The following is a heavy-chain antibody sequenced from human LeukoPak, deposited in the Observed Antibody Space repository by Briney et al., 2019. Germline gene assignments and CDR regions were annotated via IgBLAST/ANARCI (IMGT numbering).Heavy chain of an antibody. CDR1: GFTFSSYG. J-gene: IGHJ4*02. CDR2: IWYDGSNK. V-gene: IGHV3-33*01. Sequence: GGSLRLSCAASGFTFSSYGLHWVRQAPGKGLEWVAVIWYDGSNKYYADSVKGRFTISRDNSKNTLYLQMNSLRAEDTAVYYCARVGVGGDYFDYWGQGTLVTVSS. D-gene: IGHD2-15*01. CDR3: ARVGVGGDYFDY.